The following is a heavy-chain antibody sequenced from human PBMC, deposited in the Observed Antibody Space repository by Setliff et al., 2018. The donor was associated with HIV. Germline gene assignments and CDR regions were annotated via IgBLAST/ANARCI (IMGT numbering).Heavy chain of an antibody. Sequence: PSETLSLTCTVSGYSISSGYHWGWIRQPPGKGLEWIGSIYHSGSTYYNPSLKSRVTISVDTSKNQFSLKLSSVTAADTAVYYCARQKGQWLVQFDYWGQGTLVTVSS. D-gene: IGHD6-19*01. CDR3: ARQKGQWLVQFDY. CDR1: GYSISSGYH. V-gene: IGHV4-38-2*02. CDR2: IYHSGST. J-gene: IGHJ4*02.